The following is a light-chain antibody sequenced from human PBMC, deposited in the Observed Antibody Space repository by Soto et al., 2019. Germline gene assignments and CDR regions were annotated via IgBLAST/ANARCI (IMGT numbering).Light chain of an antibody. V-gene: IGLV1-51*01. CDR2: YNL. Sequence: QSVLTQPPSVSASPGQTVTISCSGNSSTNFNDYGSCYQQLPGPAPRHLLYYNLKRASAIPDRFSVSKSGTSATLGITGLQPGDEADYYYVTRDRSLSVGWVFGGGTKLTVL. J-gene: IGLJ3*02. CDR3: VTRDRSLSVGWV. CDR1: SSTNFNDY.